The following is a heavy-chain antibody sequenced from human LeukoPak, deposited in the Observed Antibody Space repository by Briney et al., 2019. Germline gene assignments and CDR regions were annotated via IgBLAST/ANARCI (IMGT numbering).Heavy chain of an antibody. CDR3: ARGKVTSGGMDV. V-gene: IGHV4-59*01. CDR2: MYCSGST. Sequence: SETLSLTCTVSGGSISSYYWSWIRQPPGKGLEWIGYMYCSGSTNYNPSLKSRVTISKDMSKNQFSLKLSSMTAADTAVYYCARGKVTSGGMDVWGQGTTVTVSS. CDR1: GGSISSYY. J-gene: IGHJ6*02. D-gene: IGHD1-14*01.